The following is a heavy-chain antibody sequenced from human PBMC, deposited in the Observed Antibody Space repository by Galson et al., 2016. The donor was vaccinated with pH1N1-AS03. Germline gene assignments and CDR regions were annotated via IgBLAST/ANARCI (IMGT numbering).Heavy chain of an antibody. J-gene: IGHJ4*02. Sequence: SLRLSCAVSGLSVAKNYMSWVRQAPGKGLEWVSSTYTGGDTFYTDSVRGRFTISSDDSKNTLYRQMNSLRAADTAMYYCARVDSSTYSDGWVPFDYWGQGTLVTVSS. CDR3: ARVDSSTYSDGWVPFDY. CDR2: TYTGGDT. D-gene: IGHD5-24*01. CDR1: GLSVAKNY. V-gene: IGHV3-53*01.